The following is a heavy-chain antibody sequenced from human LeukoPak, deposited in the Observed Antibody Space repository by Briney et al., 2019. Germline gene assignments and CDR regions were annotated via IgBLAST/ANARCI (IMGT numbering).Heavy chain of an antibody. V-gene: IGHV4-39*07. Sequence: SETLSLTCTVSGGSISSSSYYWGWIRQPPGKGLEWIGSIYYSGSTYYNPSLKSRVTISVDTSKNQFSLKLSSVTAADTAVYYCARGRGEGRGISMVRGVRAPSFNWFDPWGHGTLVTVSS. CDR2: IYYSGST. CDR3: ARGRGEGRGISMVRGVRAPSFNWFDP. CDR1: GGSISSSSYY. J-gene: IGHJ5*02. D-gene: IGHD3-10*01.